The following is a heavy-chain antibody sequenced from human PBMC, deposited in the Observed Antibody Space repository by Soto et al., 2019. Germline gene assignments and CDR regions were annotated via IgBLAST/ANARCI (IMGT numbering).Heavy chain of an antibody. CDR3: ARVPRGVYYGMDV. CDR1: GYTFTDYY. Sequence: QVQLVQSGAEVKKPGASVKVSCKASGYTFTDYYMHWVRQAPGQRLEWMGWINPNSRTTNYAQKFQGWVTMTRDTSITTVYMEVSRLRSDDTAVYYCARVPRGVYYGMDVWGQGTTVTVSS. V-gene: IGHV1-2*04. CDR2: INPNSRTT. J-gene: IGHJ6*02. D-gene: IGHD3-10*01.